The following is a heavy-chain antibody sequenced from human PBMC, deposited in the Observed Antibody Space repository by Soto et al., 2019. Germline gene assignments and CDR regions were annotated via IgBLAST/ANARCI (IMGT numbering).Heavy chain of an antibody. D-gene: IGHD5-12*01. Sequence: ASVKVSCKASGFTFTAYGIHLVRQAPGQRLEWMGWINAGNGDTKYSQKFQGRVTISRDTSASTAYMELSSLRSEDTTVYFCVRAGGGSCFDYWGQGTLVTVSS. J-gene: IGHJ4*02. CDR3: VRAGGGSCFDY. CDR2: INAGNGDT. CDR1: GFTFTAYG. V-gene: IGHV1-3*01.